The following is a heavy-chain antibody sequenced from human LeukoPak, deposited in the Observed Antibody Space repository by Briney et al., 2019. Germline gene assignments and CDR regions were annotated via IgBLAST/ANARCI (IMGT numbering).Heavy chain of an antibody. CDR3: AKEIVGVLDY. J-gene: IGHJ4*02. V-gene: IGHV3-30*04. D-gene: IGHD1-26*01. CDR2: ISYDGSNK. CDR1: GFTFSSYA. Sequence: GGSLRLSCAASGFTFSSYAMHWVRQAPGKGLEWVAVISYDGSNKYYADSVKGRFTISRDNSKNTLYLQMNSLRAEDTAVYYCAKEIVGVLDYWGQGTLVTVSS.